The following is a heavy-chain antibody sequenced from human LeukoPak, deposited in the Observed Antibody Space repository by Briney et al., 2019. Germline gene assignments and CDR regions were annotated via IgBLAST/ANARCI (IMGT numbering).Heavy chain of an antibody. CDR2: ISSSSSYI. CDR3: ASGGSGDYGDYVLSADDPDYYYYMDV. V-gene: IGHV3-21*01. J-gene: IGHJ6*03. Sequence: GGSLRLSCAASGFTFSSYSMNWVRQAPGKGLEWVSSISSSSSYIYYADSVKGRFTISRDNAKNSLYLQMNSLRAEDTAVYYCASGGSGDYGDYVLSADDPDYYYYMDVWGKGTTVTVSS. CDR1: GFTFSSYS. D-gene: IGHD4-17*01.